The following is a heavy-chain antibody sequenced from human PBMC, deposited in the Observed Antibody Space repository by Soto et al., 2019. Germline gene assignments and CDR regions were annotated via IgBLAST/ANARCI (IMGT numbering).Heavy chain of an antibody. CDR1: GGSMSSDGFY. CDR3: ARRHDILTGSDAFDI. D-gene: IGHD3-9*01. V-gene: IGHV4-31*03. CDR2: FYYSGST. Sequence: QVLLQESGPGLLKPSQTLSLTCTMSGGSMSSDGFYWSWIRQHPGKGLERIGDFYYSGSTSYTPSLQSRLLISVDTSKNQFSLRLTSATAADTAVYSCARRHDILTGSDAFDIWGQGTKVTVSS. J-gene: IGHJ3*02.